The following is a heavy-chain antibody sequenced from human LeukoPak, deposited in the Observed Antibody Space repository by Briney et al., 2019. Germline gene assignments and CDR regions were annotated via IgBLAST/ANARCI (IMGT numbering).Heavy chain of an antibody. V-gene: IGHV3-66*01. J-gene: IGHJ4*02. Sequence: GGSLRLSCAASGFTFSSYAMSWVRQAPGKGLEWVSVLYSGGATYYADSVKGRFTISRDNSKNIVFLQMNDLRTEDTAFHYCTRDSANYHFAYWGQGALVTVSS. CDR3: TRDSANYHFAY. CDR2: LYSGGAT. D-gene: IGHD4/OR15-4a*01. CDR1: GFTFSSYA.